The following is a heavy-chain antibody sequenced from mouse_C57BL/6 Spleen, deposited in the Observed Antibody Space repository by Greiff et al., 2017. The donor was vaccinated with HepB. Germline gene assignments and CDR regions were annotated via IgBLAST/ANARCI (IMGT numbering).Heavy chain of an antibody. D-gene: IGHD2-3*01. Sequence: EVQLQQSGPELVKPGASVKIPCKASGYTFTDYNMDWVKQSHGKSLEWIGDINPNNGGTIYNQKFKGKATLTVDKSSSTAYMELRSLTSEDTAVYYCARLDDPGYYLDYWGQGTTLTVSS. CDR3: ARLDDPGYYLDY. CDR2: INPNNGGT. J-gene: IGHJ2*01. CDR1: GYTFTDYN. V-gene: IGHV1-18*01.